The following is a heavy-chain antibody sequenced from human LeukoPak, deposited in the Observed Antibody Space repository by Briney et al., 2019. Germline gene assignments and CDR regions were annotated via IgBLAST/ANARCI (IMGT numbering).Heavy chain of an antibody. CDR2: INPNSGGT. CDR1: GYTFTGYY. Sequence: ASVKVSCKASGYTFTGYYMHWVRQAPGQGLEWMGWINPNSGGTNYAQKFQGRVTMTRDTSISTAYMGLSRLRSDDTAVYYCARDFPYYDILTGYYTGYDAFDIWGQGTMVTVSS. CDR3: ARDFPYYDILTGYYTGYDAFDI. V-gene: IGHV1-2*02. D-gene: IGHD3-9*01. J-gene: IGHJ3*02.